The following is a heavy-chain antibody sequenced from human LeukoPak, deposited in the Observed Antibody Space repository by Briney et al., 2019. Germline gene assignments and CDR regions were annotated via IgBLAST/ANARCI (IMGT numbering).Heavy chain of an antibody. CDR1: GGSISTYY. V-gene: IGHV4-59*01. Sequence: PSETLSLTCTVSGGSISTYYWTWIRQPLEKGLEWIGYIYDTGSTRYNPSLESRATISVDPSKKQFSLKLSAVTAADTAVYHCARLTTRPGGIRPLILDYWGQGNLVTVSS. D-gene: IGHD3-16*01. CDR3: ARLTTRPGGIRPLILDY. CDR2: IYDTGST. J-gene: IGHJ4*02.